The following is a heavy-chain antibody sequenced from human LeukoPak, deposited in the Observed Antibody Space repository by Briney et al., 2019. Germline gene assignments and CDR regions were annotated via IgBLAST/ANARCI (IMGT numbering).Heavy chain of an antibody. J-gene: IGHJ4*02. CDR1: GGSFSGYY. Sequence: SETLSLTCAVFGGSFSGYYWSWIRQPPGKGLEWIGEINHSGSTNYNPSLKSRVTISVDTSKNQFSLKLSSVTAADTAVYYCARSEYYYGSGSYYSDYWGQGTLVTVSS. CDR2: INHSGST. CDR3: ARSEYYYGSGSYYSDY. D-gene: IGHD3-10*01. V-gene: IGHV4-34*01.